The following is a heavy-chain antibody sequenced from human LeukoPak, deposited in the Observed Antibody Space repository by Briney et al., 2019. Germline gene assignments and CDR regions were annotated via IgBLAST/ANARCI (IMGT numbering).Heavy chain of an antibody. D-gene: IGHD3-16*01. J-gene: IGHJ4*02. CDR2: INGDGSIK. V-gene: IGHV3-74*01. CDR1: GFTFSHSW. CDR3: AKVGPYDYDKY. Sequence: PGGSLRLSCAASGFTFSHSWMDWVRQAPGKGPVWVSRINGDGSIKNYADSVKGRFTISRDNAKNTLYLQMKSLRVEDTAVYFCAKVGPYDYDKYWGQGTLGIVSS.